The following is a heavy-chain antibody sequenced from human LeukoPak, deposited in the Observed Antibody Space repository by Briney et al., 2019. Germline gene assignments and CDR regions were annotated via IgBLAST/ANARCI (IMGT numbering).Heavy chain of an antibody. Sequence: GGSLRLSCAASGFTFSSYAMSWVRQAPGKGLEWVSAISGSGGSTYYADSVKGRFTISRDNSKNTVYLQMNSLRAEDTAVYYCAKTTIGYSSGRYPGWPVDYWGQGTLVTGSS. CDR3: AKTTIGYSSGRYPGWPVDY. V-gene: IGHV3-23*01. CDR2: ISGSGGST. J-gene: IGHJ4*02. D-gene: IGHD6-19*01. CDR1: GFTFSSYA.